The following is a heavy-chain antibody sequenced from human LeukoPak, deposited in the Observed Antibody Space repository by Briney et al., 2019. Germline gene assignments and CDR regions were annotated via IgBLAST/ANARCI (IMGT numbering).Heavy chain of an antibody. CDR3: ARDAESRSWYDPDWFDP. D-gene: IGHD6-13*01. CDR1: GYTFTSYY. V-gene: IGHV1-46*01. CDR2: INPSGGST. Sequence: ASVKVSCKASGYTFTSYYMHWVRRAPGQGLEWMGIINPSGGSTSYAQKFQGRVTMTRDTSTSTVYMELSSLRSEDTAVYYCARDAESRSWYDPDWFDPWGQGTLVTVPS. J-gene: IGHJ5*02.